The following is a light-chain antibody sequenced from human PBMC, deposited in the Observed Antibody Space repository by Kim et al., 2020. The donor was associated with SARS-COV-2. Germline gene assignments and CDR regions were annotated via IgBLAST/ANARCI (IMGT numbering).Light chain of an antibody. Sequence: TVSCSGSCSNLVAGFDVHWYQQLPGSAPTLLTYHNANRPSGVPDRFSGSKSGTAASLAITGLLAEDEADYYCQSYDTALSAGVFGGGTQLTVL. CDR2: HNA. J-gene: IGLJ2*01. CDR3: QSYDTALSAGV. V-gene: IGLV1-40*01. CDR1: CSNLVAGFD.